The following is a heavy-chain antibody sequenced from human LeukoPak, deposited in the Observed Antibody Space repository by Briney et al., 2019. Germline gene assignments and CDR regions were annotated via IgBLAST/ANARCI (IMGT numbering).Heavy chain of an antibody. CDR2: IIPILGIA. CDR1: GGTFSSYA. CDR3: ARLSTVVPSEN. J-gene: IGHJ4*02. D-gene: IGHD4-17*01. Sequence: SVKVSCKASGGTFSSYAISWVRQAPGQGLEWMGRIIPILGIANYAQKFQGRVTVTADKSTSTAYMELSSLRSEDTAVYYCARLSTVVPSENWGQGTLVTVSS. V-gene: IGHV1-69*04.